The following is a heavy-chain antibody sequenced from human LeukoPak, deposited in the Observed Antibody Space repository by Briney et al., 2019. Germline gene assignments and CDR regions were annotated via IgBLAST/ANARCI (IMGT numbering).Heavy chain of an antibody. V-gene: IGHV4-39*01. CDR1: GGSISSSSYY. D-gene: IGHD2-8*01. Sequence: TSETLSLTCTVSGGSISSSSYYWGWIRQPPGKGLEWIGSIYYSGSTYYNPSLKSRVTISVDTSENQFSLKLSSVTAADTAVYYCARAVDCTNGVCYNGSWFDPWGQGTLVTVSS. J-gene: IGHJ5*02. CDR2: IYYSGST. CDR3: ARAVDCTNGVCYNGSWFDP.